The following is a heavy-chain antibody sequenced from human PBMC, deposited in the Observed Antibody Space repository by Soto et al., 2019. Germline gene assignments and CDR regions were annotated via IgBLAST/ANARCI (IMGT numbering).Heavy chain of an antibody. V-gene: IGHV3-9*01. CDR1: GFTFDDYA. Sequence: EVQLVESGGGLVQPGRSLRLSCAASGFTFDDYAMHWVRQAPGKGLEWVSGISWHSGRIGYADSVKGRFTTSRDNAKNTLYLQMNSLRAEDTALYYCAKDGGINMVRGVITKSSGFDYWGQGTMVNVSS. J-gene: IGHJ4*02. D-gene: IGHD3-10*01. CDR3: AKDGGINMVRGVITKSSGFDY. CDR2: ISWHSGRI.